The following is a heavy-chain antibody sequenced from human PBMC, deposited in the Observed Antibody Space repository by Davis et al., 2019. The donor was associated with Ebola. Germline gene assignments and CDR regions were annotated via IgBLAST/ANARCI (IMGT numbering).Heavy chain of an antibody. V-gene: IGHV4-39*01. CDR3: ARLTAAPGNYYYYYGMDV. CDR1: GGSISSSSYY. Sequence: SETLSLTCTVSGGSISSSSYYWGWIRQPPGEGLQWIGSIYYRGSTYYNPSLKSRVTISVDTSKNQFSLKMSSVTAADTAVYYCARLTAAPGNYYYYYGMDVWGQGTTVTVSS. J-gene: IGHJ6*02. D-gene: IGHD6-13*01. CDR2: IYYRGST.